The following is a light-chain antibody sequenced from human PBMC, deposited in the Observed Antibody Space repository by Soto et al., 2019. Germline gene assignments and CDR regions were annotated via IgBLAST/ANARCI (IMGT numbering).Light chain of an antibody. CDR1: QSVSGN. CDR2: GAS. Sequence: EVVMTQSPATLSLSPGERATLSCRASQSVSGNLAWYQQKPGQAPRLLIYGASTRATGIPARFSGSGSGTEFTLSISSLQSEDFAVYYCQRYNNWPLTFGGGTKVEIK. J-gene: IGKJ4*01. CDR3: QRYNNWPLT. V-gene: IGKV3-15*01.